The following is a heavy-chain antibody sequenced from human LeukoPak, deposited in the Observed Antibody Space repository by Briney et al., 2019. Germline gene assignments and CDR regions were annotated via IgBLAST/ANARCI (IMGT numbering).Heavy chain of an antibody. V-gene: IGHV4-30-4*08. J-gene: IGHJ4*02. CDR1: GGSISSGDYY. CDR2: IYYSGST. CDR3: AREGVVPAAPSAD. Sequence: PSETLSLTCTVSGGSISSGDYYWSWIRQPPGKGLEWIGYIYYSGSTYYNPSLKSRVTISVDTSKNQFSLKLSSVTAADTAVYYCAREGVVPAAPSADWGQGTLVTVSS. D-gene: IGHD2-2*01.